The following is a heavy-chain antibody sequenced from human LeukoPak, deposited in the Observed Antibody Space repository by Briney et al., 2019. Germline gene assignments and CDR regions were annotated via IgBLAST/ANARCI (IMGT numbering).Heavy chain of an antibody. Sequence: GGSLRLSCEVSGITFNTYALSGFRQAPGRGLNWVSGISDGGNTTYYTHSVKGRVAIYRDNSRNTLYLQMNSLRAEDTAVYFCAKGWATVPNDYWGQGTLVTVSS. V-gene: IGHV3-23*01. CDR3: AKGWATVPNDY. CDR1: GITFNTYA. D-gene: IGHD4-17*01. CDR2: ISDGGNTT. J-gene: IGHJ4*02.